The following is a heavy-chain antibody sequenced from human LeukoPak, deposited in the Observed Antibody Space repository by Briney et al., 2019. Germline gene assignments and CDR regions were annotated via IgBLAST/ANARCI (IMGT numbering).Heavy chain of an antibody. V-gene: IGHV1-18*01. CDR3: ARSTYYDSSGYNDY. CDR2: ISAYNGNT. D-gene: IGHD3-22*01. J-gene: IGHJ4*02. CDR1: GYTFTSYG. Sequence: ASVKVSCKASGYTFTSYGISWVRQAPGQGLEWMGWISAYNGNTNYAQKLQGRVTMTTDTSTSTAYMELRSLRSDDTAVYYCARSTYYDSSGYNDYWGRGTLVTVSS.